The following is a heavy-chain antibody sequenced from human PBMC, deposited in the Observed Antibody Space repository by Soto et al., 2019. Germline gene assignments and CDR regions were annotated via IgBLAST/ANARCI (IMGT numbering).Heavy chain of an antibody. CDR1: GGTFSSYA. V-gene: IGHV1-69*01. Sequence: QVQLVQSGAEVKKPGSSVKVSCKASGGTFSSYAISWVRQAPGQGLEWMGGIIPISDTTNYAQKFQGSVTITADESTSTAYMELSSLRTEDPAVYYCARSQGSSTSLEIYYYYYYGMDVWGQGTTVTVSS. CDR3: ARSQGSSTSLEIYYYYYYGMDV. CDR2: IIPISDTT. J-gene: IGHJ6*02. D-gene: IGHD2-2*01.